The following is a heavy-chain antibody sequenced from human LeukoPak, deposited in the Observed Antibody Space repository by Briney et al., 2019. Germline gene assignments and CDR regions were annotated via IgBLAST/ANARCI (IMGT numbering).Heavy chain of an antibody. CDR3: ARVLYSSGWYEIEY. J-gene: IGHJ4*02. V-gene: IGHV4-59*06. D-gene: IGHD6-19*01. Sequence: SETLSLTCTVSGGSISNYYWSWIRQHPGKGLEWIGYIYYSGSTYYNPSLKSRVTISVDTSKNQFSLKLSSVTAADTAVYYCARVLYSSGWYEIEYWGQGTLVTVSS. CDR1: GGSISNYY. CDR2: IYYSGST.